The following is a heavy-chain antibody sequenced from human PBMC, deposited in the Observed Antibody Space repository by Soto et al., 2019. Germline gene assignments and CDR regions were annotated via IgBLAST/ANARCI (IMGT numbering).Heavy chain of an antibody. CDR1: GFTFSSYS. V-gene: IGHV3-48*01. D-gene: IGHD2-15*01. J-gene: IGHJ4*01. Sequence: EVQLVESGGGLVQPGGSLRLSCAASGFTFSSYSMNWVRQAPGKGLEWVSYISSSSSTIYYADSVKGRFTISRDNAKNSLYLQMNSLRAEDTAVYYCARDPNVVVGSFDYWGHGTLVTVSS. CDR3: ARDPNVVVGSFDY. CDR2: ISSSSSTI.